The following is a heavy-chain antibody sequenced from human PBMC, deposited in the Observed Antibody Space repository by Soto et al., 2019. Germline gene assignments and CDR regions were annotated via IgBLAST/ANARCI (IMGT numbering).Heavy chain of an antibody. CDR2: IYYSGST. V-gene: IGHV4-59*01. CDR3: ARSIQYSSSLVWFDP. CDR1: GGSISSYY. D-gene: IGHD6-13*01. J-gene: IGHJ5*02. Sequence: SETLSLTCTVSGGSISSYYWSWIRQPPGKGLEWIGYIYYSGSTNYNPSLKSRVTISVDTSKNQFSLKLSSVTAADTAVYYCARSIQYSSSLVWFDPWGQGTLVTVSS.